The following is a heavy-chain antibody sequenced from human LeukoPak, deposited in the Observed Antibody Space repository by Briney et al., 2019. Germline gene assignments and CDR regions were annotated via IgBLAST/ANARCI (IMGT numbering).Heavy chain of an antibody. CDR1: GFTFSSYS. CDR2: ISSSSSYI. V-gene: IGHV3-21*01. Sequence: GGSLRLSCAASGFTFSSYSMNWVRQAPGKGLEWVSSISSSSSYIYYADSVKGRFTISRDNAKNSLYLQMNSLRAEDTAVCYCATSTIFGVVTYYYGMDVWGQGTTVTVSS. CDR3: ATSTIFGVVTYYYGMDV. D-gene: IGHD3-3*01. J-gene: IGHJ6*02.